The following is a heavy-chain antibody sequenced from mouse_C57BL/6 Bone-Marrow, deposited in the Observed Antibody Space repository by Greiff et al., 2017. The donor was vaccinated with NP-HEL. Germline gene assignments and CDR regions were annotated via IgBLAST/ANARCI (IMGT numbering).Heavy chain of an antibody. Sequence: QVQLKQPGAELVRPGSSVKLSCKASGYTFTSYWMHWVKQRPIQGLEWIGNIDPSDSETHYNQKFKDKATLTVDKSSSTAYMQLSSLTSEDSAVYYCPRPPLYGSSFDYWGQGTTLTVSS. V-gene: IGHV1-52*01. D-gene: IGHD1-1*01. CDR3: PRPPLYGSSFDY. CDR1: GYTFTSYW. CDR2: IDPSDSET. J-gene: IGHJ2*01.